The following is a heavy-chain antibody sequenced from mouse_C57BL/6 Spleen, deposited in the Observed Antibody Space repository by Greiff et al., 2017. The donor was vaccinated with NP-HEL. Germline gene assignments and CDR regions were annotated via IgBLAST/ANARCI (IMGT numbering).Heavy chain of an antibody. Sequence: VQLKESGPELVKPGASVKIPCKASGYTFTDYNMDWVKQSHGKSLEWIGDINPNNGGTIYNQKFKGKATLTVDKSSSTAYMELRSLTSEDTAVYYCARGVGGSSYEYFDYWGQGTTLTVSS. CDR2: INPNNGGT. V-gene: IGHV1-18*01. J-gene: IGHJ2*01. D-gene: IGHD1-1*01. CDR3: ARGVGGSSYEYFDY. CDR1: GYTFTDYN.